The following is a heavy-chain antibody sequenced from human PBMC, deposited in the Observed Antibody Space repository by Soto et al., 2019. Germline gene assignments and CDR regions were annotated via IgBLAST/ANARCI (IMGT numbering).Heavy chain of an antibody. J-gene: IGHJ4*02. CDR1: GGTFSSYT. CDR2: IIPILGIA. D-gene: IGHD6-19*01. CDR3: ARDLALAVAGIGSFDC. V-gene: IGHV1-69*04. Sequence: GASVKVSCKASGGTFSSYTISWVRQAPGQGLEWMGRIIPILGIANYAQKFQGRVTITADKSTSTAYMELSSLRSDDTAVYYCARDLALAVAGIGSFDCWGQGTLVTVSS.